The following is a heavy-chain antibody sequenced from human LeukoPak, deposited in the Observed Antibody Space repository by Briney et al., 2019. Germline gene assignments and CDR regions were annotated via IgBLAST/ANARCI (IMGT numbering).Heavy chain of an antibody. CDR1: GFTFSGYA. D-gene: IGHD2-2*02. CDR2: ISGSGGST. CDR3: ASAQYCSSTSCYKPYYYGMDV. Sequence: GGSLRLSCAASGFTFSGYAMSWVRQAPGKGLEWVSAISGSGGSTYYADSVKGRFTISRDNSKNTLYLQMNSLRAEDTAVYYCASAQYCSSTSCYKPYYYGMDVWGQGTTVTVS. J-gene: IGHJ6*02. V-gene: IGHV3-23*01.